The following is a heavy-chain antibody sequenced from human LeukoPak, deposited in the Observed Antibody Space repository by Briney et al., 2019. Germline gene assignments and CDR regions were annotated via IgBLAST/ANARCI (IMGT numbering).Heavy chain of an antibody. CDR1: GFTFSSYS. Sequence: PGGSLRLSCAASGFTFSSYSMNWVRQAPGKGLEWVSSISSSSSYIYYADSVKGRFTISRDNSKNTLYLQMNSLRAEDTAVYYCAKDLYSGSYKDYYFDYWGQGTLVTVSS. D-gene: IGHD1-26*01. J-gene: IGHJ4*02. V-gene: IGHV3-21*01. CDR2: ISSSSSYI. CDR3: AKDLYSGSYKDYYFDY.